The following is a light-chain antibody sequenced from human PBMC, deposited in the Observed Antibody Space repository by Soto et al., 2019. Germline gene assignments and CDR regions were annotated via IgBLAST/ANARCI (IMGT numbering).Light chain of an antibody. V-gene: IGKV1-5*01. Sequence: IQVTQSPPTLSATIGDRFTITCRASRAISSWMAWYQQKPGKAPRLLVYDASTLQSGVASRFSGSGSGTEFTLIISGLQPDDSATYYCQQHNSFPITFGQGTRVEIK. CDR1: RAISSW. CDR3: QQHNSFPIT. CDR2: DAS. J-gene: IGKJ5*01.